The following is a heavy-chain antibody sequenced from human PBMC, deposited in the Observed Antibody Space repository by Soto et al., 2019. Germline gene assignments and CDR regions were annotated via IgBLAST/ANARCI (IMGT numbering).Heavy chain of an antibody. V-gene: IGHV1-3*01. CDR2: INACNGNT. CDR3: AGSHIAAAPYRRHV. D-gene: IGHD6-13*01. J-gene: IGHJ6*02. Sequence: QVQLVQSGAEVKKPGASVKVSCKASGYTFTSYALHWVRQAPGQRLEWMGWINACNGNTKYSQKSQGRVTITRDTSGSTAYVELRRLRSEATAVYYCAGSHIAAAPYRRHVWGLGTRVNVSS. CDR1: GYTFTSYA.